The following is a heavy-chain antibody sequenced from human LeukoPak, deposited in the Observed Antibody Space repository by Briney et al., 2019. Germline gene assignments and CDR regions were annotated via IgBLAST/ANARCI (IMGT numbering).Heavy chain of an antibody. CDR3: ARAVGTIFGADSRQQAFDY. V-gene: IGHV4-59*01. CDR2: IYYSGST. J-gene: IGHJ4*02. CDR1: GGSISSYY. D-gene: IGHD3-3*01. Sequence: PSETLSLTCTVSGGSISSYYWSWIRQPPGKGLEWIGYIYYSGSTNYNPSLKSRVTISVDTSKNQFSLKLSSVTAADTAVYYCARAVGTIFGADSRQQAFDYWGQGTLVTVSS.